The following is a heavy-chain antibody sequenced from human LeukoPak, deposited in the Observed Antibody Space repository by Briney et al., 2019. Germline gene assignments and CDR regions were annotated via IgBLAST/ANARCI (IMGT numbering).Heavy chain of an antibody. J-gene: IGHJ6*04. Sequence: GGSLRLSCVASGFTFSSYEMNWVRQAPGKGLEWVSYISSSGSTIYYADSVKGRFTISRDNAKNSLYLQMNSLRAEDTTVYYCAELGITMIGGVWGKGTTVTISS. V-gene: IGHV3-48*03. CDR2: ISSSGSTI. CDR3: AELGITMIGGV. CDR1: GFTFSSYE. D-gene: IGHD3-10*02.